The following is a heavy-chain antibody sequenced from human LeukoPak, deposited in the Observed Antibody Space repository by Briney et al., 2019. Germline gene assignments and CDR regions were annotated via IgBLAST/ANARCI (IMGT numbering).Heavy chain of an antibody. D-gene: IGHD3-10*01. V-gene: IGHV1-2*02. Sequence: ASVKVSCKTSGYTFTDYNIYWVRQAPGQRLEWMGWISPNSGVTNSAQRFQGMVTMTRDTSISTAYMDLSSLTSDDTATYYCSVWFGELSHWGQGTLVTASS. CDR2: ISPNSGVT. J-gene: IGHJ4*02. CDR3: SVWFGELSH. CDR1: GYTFTDYN.